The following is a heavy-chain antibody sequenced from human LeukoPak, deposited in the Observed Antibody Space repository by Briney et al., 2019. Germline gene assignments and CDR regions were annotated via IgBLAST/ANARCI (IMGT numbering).Heavy chain of an antibody. Sequence: PSETLSLTCAVFGGSFSGRYWSWVRQPPGKGLEWVSAISGSGGSTYYADSVKGRFTISRDNSKNTLYLQMNSLRAEDTAVYYCAKFIVATIVNWFDPWGQGTLVTVSS. J-gene: IGHJ5*02. CDR1: GGSFSGRY. CDR3: AKFIVATIVNWFDP. CDR2: ISGSGGST. V-gene: IGHV3-23*01. D-gene: IGHD5-12*01.